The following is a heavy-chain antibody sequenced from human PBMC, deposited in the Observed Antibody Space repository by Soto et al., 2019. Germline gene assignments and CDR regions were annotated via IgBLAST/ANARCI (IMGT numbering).Heavy chain of an antibody. CDR1: GGSISSGGYY. CDR3: ARGRYYDSSGYFNCFDP. CDR2: IYYSGST. V-gene: IGHV4-31*03. D-gene: IGHD3-22*01. Sequence: PSETLSLTCTVSGGSISSGGYYWSWIRQHPGKGLEWIGYIYYSGSTYYNPSLKSRVTISVDTSKNQFSLKLSSVTAADTAVYYCARGRYYDSSGYFNCFDPWGQGTLVTVSS. J-gene: IGHJ5*02.